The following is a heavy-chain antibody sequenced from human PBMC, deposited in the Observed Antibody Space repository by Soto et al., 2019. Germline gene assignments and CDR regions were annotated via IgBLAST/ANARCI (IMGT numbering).Heavy chain of an antibody. CDR3: ARDTYCSSTSCYRADDAFDI. J-gene: IGHJ3*02. D-gene: IGHD2-2*01. Sequence: QVQLVESGGGVVQPGRSLRLSCAASGFTFSSYGMHWVRQAPGKGLEWVAVIWYDGSNKYYADSVKGRFTISRDNSKNTXYXXMNSLRAEDTAVYYCARDTYCSSTSCYRADDAFDIWGQGTMVTVSS. V-gene: IGHV3-33*01. CDR1: GFTFSSYG. CDR2: IWYDGSNK.